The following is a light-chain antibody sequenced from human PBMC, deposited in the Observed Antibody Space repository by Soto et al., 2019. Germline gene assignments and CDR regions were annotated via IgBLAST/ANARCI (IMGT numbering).Light chain of an antibody. CDR1: QSISSY. CDR3: QQSYSTPWT. CDR2: AAS. Sequence: DIQMTQSPSSLSPSVGDRVTITSRASQSISSYLNWYQQKPGKAPKLLIYAASSLQSGVPSRFSGSGSGTDFTLTISSLQPEDFATYYCQQSYSTPWTFGQGTKVEIK. J-gene: IGKJ1*01. V-gene: IGKV1-39*01.